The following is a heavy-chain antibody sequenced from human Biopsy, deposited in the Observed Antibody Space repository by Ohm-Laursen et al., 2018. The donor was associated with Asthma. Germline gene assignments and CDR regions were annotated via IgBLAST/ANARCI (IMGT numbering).Heavy chain of an antibody. CDR2: IYYSGRT. CDR1: GDAMSTSGSY. Sequence: TLSLTCIVSGDAMSTSGSYWGWIRQSPGKGLEWIGSIYYSGRTYYNPSLESRVTISADTSKNPFSLKVTSVTAADTAVYYCARAVSSSSYWYFDLWGRGDLVTVSS. CDR3: ARAVSSSSYWYFDL. V-gene: IGHV4-39*02. D-gene: IGHD6-6*01. J-gene: IGHJ2*01.